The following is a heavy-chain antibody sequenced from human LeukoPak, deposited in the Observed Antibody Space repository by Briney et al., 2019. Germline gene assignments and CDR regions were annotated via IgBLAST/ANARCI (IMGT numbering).Heavy chain of an antibody. CDR2: ISSSSYI. D-gene: IGHD3-16*02. J-gene: IGHJ6*03. CDR1: GFTFSSYS. V-gene: IGHV3-21*01. Sequence: GGSLRLSCAASGFTFSSYSMNWVRQAPGEGLEWVSSISSSSYIYYADSVKGRFTISRDNAKNSLYLQMNSLRAEDTAVYYRARATMITFGGVIVPYYYYYMDVWGKGTTVTVSS. CDR3: ARATMITFGGVIVPYYYYYMDV.